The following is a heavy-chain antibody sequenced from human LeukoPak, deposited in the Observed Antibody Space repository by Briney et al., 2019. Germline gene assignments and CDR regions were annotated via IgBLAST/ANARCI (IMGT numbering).Heavy chain of an antibody. V-gene: IGHV4-34*01. CDR2: INHSGST. CDR3: ARGAPPQN. CDR1: GGSFSGYY. J-gene: IGHJ4*02. Sequence: SETLSLTCGVYGGSFSGYYWSWIRQPPGKGLEWIGEINHSGSTNYNPSLKSRVTISIDTSKKHFSLKLISVTAADTAVYYCARGAPPQNWGQGTLVTVSS.